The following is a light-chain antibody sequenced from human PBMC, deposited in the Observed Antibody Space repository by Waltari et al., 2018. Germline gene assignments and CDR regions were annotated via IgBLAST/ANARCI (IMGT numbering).Light chain of an antibody. V-gene: IGLV3-21*01. CDR1: KIGSKT. J-gene: IGLJ3*02. CDR2: YDS. Sequence: SSVLTKPPSVSVAPGQTASITCGGDKIGSKTVHWYQQKPVQSPLLVIYYDSHRPSGIPERFSGSNSGNTATLTISMVEAGDEADYCCQVWESGGELRVFGGGTKLTVL. CDR3: QVWESGGELRV.